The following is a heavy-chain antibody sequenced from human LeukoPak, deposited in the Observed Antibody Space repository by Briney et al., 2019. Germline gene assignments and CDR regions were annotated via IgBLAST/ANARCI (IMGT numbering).Heavy chain of an antibody. J-gene: IGHJ4*02. V-gene: IGHV3-23*01. D-gene: IGHD3-3*01. CDR1: GFTFSSYA. Sequence: GGSLRLSCAASGFTFSSYAMSRVRQAPGKGLEWVSAISGSGGSTYYADSVKGRFTISRDNSKNTLYLQMNSLRAEDTAVYYCATSYDFWSGYYAYWGQGTLVTVSS. CDR2: ISGSGGST. CDR3: ATSYDFWSGYYAY.